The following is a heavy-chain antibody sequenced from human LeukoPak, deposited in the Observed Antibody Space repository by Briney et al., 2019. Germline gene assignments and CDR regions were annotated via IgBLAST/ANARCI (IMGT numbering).Heavy chain of an antibody. CDR1: GFTFSDYW. D-gene: IGHD5-24*01. CDR3: GRDLER. J-gene: IGHJ4*02. CDR2: IKPDGTYT. V-gene: IGHV3-74*01. Sequence: GGSQRLSCAASGFTFSDYWIYWVRQAPGKGLGWVSRIKPDGTYTNYADSVKGRFIISRDNAKNTVYLQMSSLRGDDTAVYYCGRDLERWGPGTLVTVS.